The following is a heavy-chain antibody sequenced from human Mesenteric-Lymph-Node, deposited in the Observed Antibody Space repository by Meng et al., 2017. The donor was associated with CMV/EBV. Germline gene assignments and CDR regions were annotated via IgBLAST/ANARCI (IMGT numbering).Heavy chain of an antibody. CDR3: ARSSGVRFLEWLPRRWFDP. Sequence: SETLSLTCTVSGGSISSSYYYWGWIRQPPGKGLEWIGSIYHSGSTYYNPSLKSRVTISVDTSKNQFSLKLSSVTAADTAVYYCARSSGVRFLEWLPRRWFDPWGQGTLVTVSS. CDR2: IYHSGST. CDR1: GGSISSSYYY. V-gene: IGHV4-39*07. D-gene: IGHD3-3*01. J-gene: IGHJ5*02.